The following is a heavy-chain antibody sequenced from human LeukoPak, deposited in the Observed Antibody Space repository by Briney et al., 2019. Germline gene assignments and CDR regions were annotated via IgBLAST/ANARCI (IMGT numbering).Heavy chain of an antibody. V-gene: IGHV3-53*01. D-gene: IGHD1-7*01. CDR1: GFSVSSNY. CDR2: IYSDGST. CDR3: ARDSHRYRGTNGDGAVFDI. Sequence: PGGSLRLSCAASGFSVSSNYISWVRQAPGKGLEWVSIIYSDGSTFHADSVKGRFTMSRDNSKNTLDLQMNSLRADDTAVYFCARDSHRYRGTNGDGAVFDIWGQGTMVTVTS. J-gene: IGHJ3*02.